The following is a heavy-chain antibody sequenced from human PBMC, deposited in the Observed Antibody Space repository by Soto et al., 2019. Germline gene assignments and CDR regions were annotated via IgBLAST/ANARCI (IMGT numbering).Heavy chain of an antibody. CDR3: AKVRGDIAAAGYYYYYGMDV. CDR2: ISGSGGST. V-gene: IGHV3-23*01. J-gene: IGHJ6*02. Sequence: GGSLRLSCAASGFTFSSYAMSWVRQAPGKGLEWVSAISGSGGSTYYADSVKGRFTISRDNSKNTLYLQMNSLRAEDTAVYYCAKVRGDIAAAGYYYYYGMDVWGQGTTVTVS. CDR1: GFTFSSYA. D-gene: IGHD6-13*01.